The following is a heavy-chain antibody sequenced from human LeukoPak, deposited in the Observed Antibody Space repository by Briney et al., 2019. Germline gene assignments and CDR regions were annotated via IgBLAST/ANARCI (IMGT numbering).Heavy chain of an antibody. CDR3: ARRNGIATVGTFDY. V-gene: IGHV3-7*01. CDR2: IKEDGSEK. Sequence: GGSLRLSCAASGFPFSSSWMSWVRQVPGKGLAWVANIKEDGSEKYYGGSVRGRFTVSRDNAKNLLYLQMNSLRAEDTAVYYCARRNGIATVGTFDYWGQGTLVAVSS. J-gene: IGHJ4*02. CDR1: GFPFSSSW. D-gene: IGHD6-13*01.